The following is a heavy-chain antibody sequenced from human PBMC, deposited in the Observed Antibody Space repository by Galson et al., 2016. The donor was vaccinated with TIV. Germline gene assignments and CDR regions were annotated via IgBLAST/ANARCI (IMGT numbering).Heavy chain of an antibody. J-gene: IGHJ6*04. CDR2: ISAYTGNT. CDR1: GYTFRTYG. D-gene: IGHD3-10*01. CDR3: ARLFVQGVVSKYHGMDV. V-gene: IGHV1-18*01. Sequence: SVQVSCKASGYTFRTYGISWVRQAPGQGLEWMGWISAYTGNTNNAQKVQGRLTMTTDSSTTIAYMELGSLNSHDTSVYYCARLFVQGVVSKYHGMDVCGKGTAVTASS.